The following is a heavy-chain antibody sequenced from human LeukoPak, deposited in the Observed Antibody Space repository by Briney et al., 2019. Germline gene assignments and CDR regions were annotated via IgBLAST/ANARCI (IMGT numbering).Heavy chain of an antibody. Sequence: GGSLRLSCAASGFTFSSYGMSWVRQAPGKGLEWVSAISGSGGSTYYADSVKGRFTISRDNSKNTLYLQMNSLRAEDTAVYYCAKAGRLYYDSSGYYGWPNYFDYWGQGTLVTVSS. CDR2: ISGSGGST. CDR3: AKAGRLYYDSSGYYGWPNYFDY. V-gene: IGHV3-23*01. J-gene: IGHJ4*02. D-gene: IGHD3-22*01. CDR1: GFTFSSYG.